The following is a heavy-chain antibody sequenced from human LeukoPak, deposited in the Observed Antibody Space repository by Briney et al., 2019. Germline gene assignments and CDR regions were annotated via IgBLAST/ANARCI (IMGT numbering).Heavy chain of an antibody. J-gene: IGHJ5*02. Sequence: ASVKVSCKASGYTFTSYGISWVRQAPGQGLEWMGWISAYNGNTNYAQKLQGRVTMTTDTSTSTAYMELRSLRSDDTAVYYCATRYCSSTSCYWGALHNWFDPWGQGTLVTVSS. CDR3: ATRYCSSTSCYWGALHNWFDP. V-gene: IGHV1-18*01. D-gene: IGHD2-2*01. CDR2: ISAYNGNT. CDR1: GYTFTSYG.